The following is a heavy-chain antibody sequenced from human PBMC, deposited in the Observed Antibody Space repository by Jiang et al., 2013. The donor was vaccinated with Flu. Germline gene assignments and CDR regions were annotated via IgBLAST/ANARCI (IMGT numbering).Heavy chain of an antibody. J-gene: IGHJ4*02. CDR1: GGSVSSGSYY. CDR2: IYYSGST. Sequence: TLSLTCTVSGGSVSSGSYYWSWIRQPPGKGLEWIGYIYYSGSTNYNPSLKSRVTISVDTSKNQFSLKLSSVTAADTAVYYCAREGMATTTLDYWGQGTLVTVSS. D-gene: IGHD5-24*01. CDR3: AREGMATTTLDY. V-gene: IGHV4-61*01.